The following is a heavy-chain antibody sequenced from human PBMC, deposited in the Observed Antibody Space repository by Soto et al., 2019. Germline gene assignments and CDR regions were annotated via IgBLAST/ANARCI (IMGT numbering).Heavy chain of an antibody. CDR3: AKDLETTGYYYYYAMDV. Sequence: SLRLSCAASGFTFSSYGMHWVRQAPGKGLEWVAVISYDGSNKYYADSVKGRFTISRDNSKNTLYLQMNSLRAEDTAVYYCAKDLETTGYYYYYAMDVWGQGTTVTVSS. CDR2: ISYDGSNK. V-gene: IGHV3-30*18. J-gene: IGHJ6*02. CDR1: GFTFSSYG. D-gene: IGHD4-17*01.